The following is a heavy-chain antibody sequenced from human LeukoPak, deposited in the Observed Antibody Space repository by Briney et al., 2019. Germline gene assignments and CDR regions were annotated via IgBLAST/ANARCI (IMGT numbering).Heavy chain of an antibody. Sequence: SVKVSCKASGGTFSSYAISWVRQAPGQGLEWMGRIIPILGIANYAQKFQGRVTITADKSTSTAYMELSSLRSEDTAVYYCARERTGDSSFDYWGQGTLVTVSS. CDR3: ARERTGDSSFDY. D-gene: IGHD7-27*01. CDR2: IIPILGIA. V-gene: IGHV1-69*04. CDR1: GGTFSSYA. J-gene: IGHJ4*02.